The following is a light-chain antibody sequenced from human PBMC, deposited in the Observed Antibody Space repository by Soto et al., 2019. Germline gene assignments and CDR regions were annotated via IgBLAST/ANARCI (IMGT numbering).Light chain of an antibody. Sequence: QSVLTQPPSASGSPGQSVTISCTGSSSNIGAGYDVHWYQQLPGTAPKLLIYGNSNRPSGVPDRFSGSKSGTSASLAITGLQAEDEADYYCQSYDSSLSGSYVFGTGTKVTVL. CDR2: GNS. CDR1: SSNIGAGYD. J-gene: IGLJ1*01. CDR3: QSYDSSLSGSYV. V-gene: IGLV1-40*01.